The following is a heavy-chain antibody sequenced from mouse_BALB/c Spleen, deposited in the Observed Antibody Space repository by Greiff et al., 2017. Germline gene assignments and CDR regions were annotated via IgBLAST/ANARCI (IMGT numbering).Heavy chain of an antibody. D-gene: IGHD4-1*01. CDR1: GFTFSSYY. CDR3: AREGMENSTGRDWYFDV. J-gene: IGHJ1*01. Sequence: EVQGVESGGGLVKLGGSLKLSCAASGFTFSSYYMSWVRQTPEKRLELVAAINSNGGSTYYPDTVKGRFTISRDNAKNTLYLQMSSLKSEDTALYYCAREGMENSTGRDWYFDVWGAGTTVTVSS. CDR2: INSNGGST. V-gene: IGHV5-6-2*01.